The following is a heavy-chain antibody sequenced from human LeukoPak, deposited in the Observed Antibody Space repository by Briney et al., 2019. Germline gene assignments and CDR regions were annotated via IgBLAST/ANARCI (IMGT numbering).Heavy chain of an antibody. CDR1: GYIFTTYF. V-gene: IGHV1-46*01. CDR2: INPRGGST. Sequence: ASVKVSCRASGYIFTTYFMHWLRQAPGQGPEWMGIINPRGGSTDYAQKLQGRVTMTTDTSTSTAYMELRSLRSDDTAVYYCARSGWDYGDNYYYYMDVWGKGTTVTISS. CDR3: ARSGWDYGDNYYYYMDV. J-gene: IGHJ6*03. D-gene: IGHD4-17*01.